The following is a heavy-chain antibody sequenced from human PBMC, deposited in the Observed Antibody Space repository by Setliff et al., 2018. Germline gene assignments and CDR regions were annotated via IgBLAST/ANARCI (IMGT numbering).Heavy chain of an antibody. CDR1: GDSIYNHF. V-gene: IGHV4-4*08. Sequence: PSETLSLTCTVSGDSIYNHFWSWVRQPPGKGLEWIGYIYSTGSTNYNPSLKSRVAISIDTSKNQFSLKVSSVTAADTAIYYCARGLNSVSWTFAYWGQGSLVTVSS. CDR2: IYSTGST. D-gene: IGHD2-15*01. CDR3: ARGLNSVSWTFAY. J-gene: IGHJ4*02.